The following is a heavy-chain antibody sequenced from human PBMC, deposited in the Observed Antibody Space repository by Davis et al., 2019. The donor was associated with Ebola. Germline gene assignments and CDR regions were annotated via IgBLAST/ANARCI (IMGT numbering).Heavy chain of an antibody. J-gene: IGHJ4*02. V-gene: IGHV3-73*01. CDR2: IRSKANSYAT. CDR1: GFTSSGSA. CDR3: TCSSSSVGDY. D-gene: IGHD6-6*01. Sequence: GESLKISCAASGFTSSGSAMHWVRQASGKGLEWVGRIRSKANSYATAYAASVKGRFTISRDDSKNTAYLQMNSLKTEDTAVYYCTCSSSSVGDYWGQGTLVTVSS.